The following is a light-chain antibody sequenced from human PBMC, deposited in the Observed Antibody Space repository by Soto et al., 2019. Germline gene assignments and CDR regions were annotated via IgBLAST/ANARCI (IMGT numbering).Light chain of an antibody. Sequence: DVVMTQTPLSLSVAPGQPASISCKSSQSLLHITGETFLFWYIQKPGQSPQLLIYEVSTRVSGVPARLSTSGSGADFTLEIRRVETDDVGNYYCMQSTQLPPNFCQGTRLG. V-gene: IGKV2D-29*02. CDR1: QSLLHITGETF. CDR3: MQSTQLPPN. J-gene: IGKJ5*01. CDR2: EVS.